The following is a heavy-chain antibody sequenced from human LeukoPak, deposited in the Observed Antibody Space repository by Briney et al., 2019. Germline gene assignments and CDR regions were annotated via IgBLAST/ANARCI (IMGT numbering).Heavy chain of an antibody. CDR3: ARDEAYAFDI. CDR1: GFTFSTYS. J-gene: IGHJ3*02. V-gene: IGHV3-48*01. Sequence: GGSLGLSCAASGFTFSTYSMNWVRQAPGKGLEWISYIRSTTGGTYYADSVKGRFTISRDNAKNSLYLQMNSLRAEDTAVYYCARDEAYAFDIWGQGTKVTVSA. CDR2: IRSTTGGT.